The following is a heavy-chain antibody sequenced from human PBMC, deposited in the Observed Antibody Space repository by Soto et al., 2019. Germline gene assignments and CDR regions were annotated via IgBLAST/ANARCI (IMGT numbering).Heavy chain of an antibody. CDR1: GGSISSGDYY. V-gene: IGHV4-30-4*01. CDR3: ASGKVEHYGMHV. J-gene: IGHJ6*02. CDR2: IYYSGST. Sequence: SETLSLTCTVSGGSISSGDYYWSWIRQPPGKGLEWIGYIYYSGSTYYNPSLKSRVTIAVDTSKNQFSLKLSSVTAADTAVYYCASGKVEHYGMHVWGQGTTVTVSS.